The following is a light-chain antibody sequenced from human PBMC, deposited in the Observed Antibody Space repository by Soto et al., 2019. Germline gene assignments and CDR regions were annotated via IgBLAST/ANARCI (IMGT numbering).Light chain of an antibody. CDR1: QSISTY. Sequence: DIELTQSPSMPSVSVGDRVTLTRRASQSISTYLEWFQQKPGKAPKLLIYGASTWPSGVPSRFSGSGSGTEFTLTISSLQSEEFATYYCQRNYNSPWTFGRGTKVDIK. V-gene: IGKV1-39*01. CDR3: QRNYNSPWT. J-gene: IGKJ1*01. CDR2: GAS.